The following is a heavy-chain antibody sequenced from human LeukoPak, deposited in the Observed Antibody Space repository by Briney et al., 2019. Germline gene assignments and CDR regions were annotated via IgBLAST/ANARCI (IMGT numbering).Heavy chain of an antibody. CDR3: ARGSNYAQGY. Sequence: GGSLRLSCAASGFTFSSYSMHWVRHAPGKGLVWVSRINSDGSSTNYADSVKGRFTISRDNAKNTLYLQMNSLRAEDTAVYYCARGSNYAQGYWGQGTLVTVSS. V-gene: IGHV3-74*01. D-gene: IGHD5-24*01. CDR2: INSDGSST. CDR1: GFTFSSYS. J-gene: IGHJ4*02.